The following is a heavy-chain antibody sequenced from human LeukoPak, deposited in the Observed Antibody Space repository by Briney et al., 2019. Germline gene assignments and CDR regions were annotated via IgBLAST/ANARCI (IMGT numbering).Heavy chain of an antibody. V-gene: IGHV4-4*07. CDR1: NGSISSHY. J-gene: IGHJ3*02. Sequence: PSETLSLTCTVANGSISSHYWSWIRQPAGKGLEWIGRIYTSGSTNYNPPLKSRLTMSLDTSTGQFSLRLTSVTAADTAVYYCARIRDSSGYHLGAFDIWGQGTTVTVSS. CDR3: ARIRDSSGYHLGAFDI. D-gene: IGHD3-22*01. CDR2: IYTSGST.